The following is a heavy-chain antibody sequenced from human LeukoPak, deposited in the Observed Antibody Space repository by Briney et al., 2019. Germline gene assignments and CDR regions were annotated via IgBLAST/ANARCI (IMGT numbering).Heavy chain of an antibody. Sequence: GGSLRLSCAASGFTFSSYAMSWVRQAPGKGLEWVSGISGSGGSTYYADSVKGRFTISRDNPKNTLFLQMNSLRAEDTAVYYCAKGRYSNSWYSDYWGQGTLVTVSS. CDR3: AKGRYSNSWYSDY. CDR2: ISGSGGST. D-gene: IGHD6-13*01. V-gene: IGHV3-23*01. J-gene: IGHJ4*02. CDR1: GFTFSSYA.